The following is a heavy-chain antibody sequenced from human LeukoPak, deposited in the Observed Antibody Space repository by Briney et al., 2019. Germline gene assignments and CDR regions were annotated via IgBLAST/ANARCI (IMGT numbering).Heavy chain of an antibody. V-gene: IGHV4-39*07. J-gene: IGHJ6*02. CDR1: GGSISSSSYY. CDR3: ARGPHSSGWTYYYYYGMDV. Sequence: SETLSLTCTVSGGSISSSSYYWGWIRQPPGKGLEWIGEINHSGSTNYNPSLKSRVTISVDTSKNQFSLKLSSVTAADTAVYYCARGPHSSGWTYYYYYGMDVWGQGTTVTVSS. D-gene: IGHD6-19*01. CDR2: INHSGST.